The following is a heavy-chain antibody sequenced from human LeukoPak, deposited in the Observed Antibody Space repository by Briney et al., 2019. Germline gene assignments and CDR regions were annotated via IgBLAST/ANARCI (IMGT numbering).Heavy chain of an antibody. Sequence: SSETLSLTCTVSGYSISSGYYWGWIRQPPGKGLEWIGSIYHSGSTYYNPSLKSRVTISVDTSKNHFSLKLSSVTAADTAVYYCARGGGWGNWNDAVDYWGQGTLVTVSS. CDR2: IYHSGST. CDR1: GYSISSGYY. V-gene: IGHV4-38-2*02. J-gene: IGHJ4*02. CDR3: ARGGGWGNWNDAVDY. D-gene: IGHD1-1*01.